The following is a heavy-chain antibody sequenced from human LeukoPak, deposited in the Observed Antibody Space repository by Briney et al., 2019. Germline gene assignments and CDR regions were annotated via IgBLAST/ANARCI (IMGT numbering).Heavy chain of an antibody. J-gene: IGHJ4*02. D-gene: IGHD3-10*01. CDR2: INHSGST. V-gene: IGHV4-34*01. CDR1: VGSDSVYY. CDR3: ARQVLLAFDY. Sequence: SETLSLTCAVYVGSDSVYYWSWIRQPPGKGLEWIGEINHSGSTNYSPSLKSRVTISVDTSKNQFSLKLSFVTAADTAVYYCARQVLLAFDYWGQGALVTVSS.